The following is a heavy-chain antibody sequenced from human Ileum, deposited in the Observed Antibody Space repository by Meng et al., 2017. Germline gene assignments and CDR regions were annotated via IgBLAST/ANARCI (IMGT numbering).Heavy chain of an antibody. J-gene: IGHJ4*02. CDR1: GGSISPYY. V-gene: IGHV4-59*12. CDR2: IHNSGST. CDR3: AREWSSFDY. D-gene: IGHD2-8*01. Sequence: SETLSLTCTVSGGSISPYYWSWIRQPPGKGLEWIGYIHNSGSTSYSPSLMSRVTILVDTSKNQLSLKMRSVTAADTAVYYCAREWSSFDYWGQGILVNVSS.